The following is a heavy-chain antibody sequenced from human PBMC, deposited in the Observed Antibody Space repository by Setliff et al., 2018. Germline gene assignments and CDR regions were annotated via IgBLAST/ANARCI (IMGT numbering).Heavy chain of an antibody. CDR2: IYTTWTT. D-gene: IGHD3-10*01. CDR1: GFSISSRHYY. CDR3: ARDEGSWFEDVYYMDV. J-gene: IGHJ6*03. Sequence: SETLSLTCAVSGFSISSRHYYWSWIRQPAGKGLEWIGRIYTTWTTNYSPSLKSRVTISADTSKNQFSLQLTSVTATDTAVYYCARDEGSWFEDVYYMDVWGKGTTVTVSS. V-gene: IGHV4-61*02.